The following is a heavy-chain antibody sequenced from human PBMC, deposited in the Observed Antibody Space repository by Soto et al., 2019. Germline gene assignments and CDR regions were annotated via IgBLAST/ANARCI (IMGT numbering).Heavy chain of an antibody. Sequence: SGPTLVNPTQTLTLTCTFSGFSLSTSGMRVSWIRQPPGKALEWLARIDWDDDKFYSTSLKTRLTISKDTSKNQVVLTMTNMDPVDTATYYCARTRWGYCSGGSCSEWPYYFDYWGQGTLVTVSS. CDR1: GFSLSTSGMR. V-gene: IGHV2-70*04. D-gene: IGHD2-15*01. CDR3: ARTRWGYCSGGSCSEWPYYFDY. J-gene: IGHJ4*02. CDR2: IDWDDDK.